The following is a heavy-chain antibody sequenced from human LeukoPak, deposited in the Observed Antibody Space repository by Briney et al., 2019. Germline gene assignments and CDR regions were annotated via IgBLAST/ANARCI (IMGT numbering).Heavy chain of an antibody. Sequence: ASVKVSCKASGYTVTSDTMNWVRQAPGQGLEWMGWINTNTGSPTYAQGFTGRFVFSLDTSVSTAYLQISSLKAEDTAVYYCAREYPHSSGWYGYFDYRGQGTLVTVSS. CDR2: INTNTGSP. CDR3: AREYPHSSGWYGYFDY. D-gene: IGHD6-19*01. CDR1: GYTVTSDT. J-gene: IGHJ4*02. V-gene: IGHV7-4-1*02.